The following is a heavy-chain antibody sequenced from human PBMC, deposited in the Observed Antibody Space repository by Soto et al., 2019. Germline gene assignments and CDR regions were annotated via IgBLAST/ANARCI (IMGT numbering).Heavy chain of an antibody. J-gene: IGHJ6*02. Sequence: GGSLRLSCAASGFTFSSYGMHWVRQAPGKGLEWVAVIWYDGSNKYYADSVKGRFTISRDNSKNTLYLQMNSLRAEDTAVYYCARDCIAAAGKGVMDVWGQGTTVTVSS. CDR1: GFTFSSYG. D-gene: IGHD6-13*01. V-gene: IGHV3-33*01. CDR2: IWYDGSNK. CDR3: ARDCIAAAGKGVMDV.